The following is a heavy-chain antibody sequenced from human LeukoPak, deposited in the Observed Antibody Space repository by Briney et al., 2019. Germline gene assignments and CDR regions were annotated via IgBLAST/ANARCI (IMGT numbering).Heavy chain of an antibody. CDR2: MNPNSGNT. V-gene: IGHV1-8*03. J-gene: IGHJ4*03. D-gene: IGHD2/OR15-2a*01. CDR3: ARVLPPTYIEIVQTAPYYFDF. Sequence: ASVKVSCKASGYTFTSYDINWVRQATGQGLEWMGWMNPNSGNTGYAQKFQGRVTITRNTSISTAYMDLRGLRSDDTAVYYCARVLPPTYIEIVQTAPYYFDFWGQGTTVTVSS. CDR1: GYTFTSYD.